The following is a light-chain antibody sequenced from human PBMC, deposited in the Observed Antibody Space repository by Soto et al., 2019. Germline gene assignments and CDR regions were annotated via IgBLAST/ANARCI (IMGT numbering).Light chain of an antibody. CDR1: QCINIW. Sequence: IHMTQAPSTLSASLGDIVTITFRAIQCINIWFAWYQQKPGKAPKLLIYKASSLESGVPSRFSGSGSGTEFTLTISSLQPDDFATYYCQQYNSYSWTFGQGTKVDIK. CDR3: QQYNSYSWT. J-gene: IGKJ1*01. CDR2: KAS. V-gene: IGKV1-5*03.